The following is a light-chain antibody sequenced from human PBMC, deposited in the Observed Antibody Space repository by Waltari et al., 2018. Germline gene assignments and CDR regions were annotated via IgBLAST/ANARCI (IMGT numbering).Light chain of an antibody. V-gene: IGKV3-11*01. Sequence: EIVLTQSPATLSLSSGERATLSCWASQRVRTYLAWYQQKPGQAPRLFISALSNRATGIPSRFSGRVSFTAFTLTIISLEPEDFAIYYCQQRYSWPLTFGGGTKVEIK. CDR3: QQRYSWPLT. J-gene: IGKJ4*01. CDR1: QRVRTY. CDR2: ALS.